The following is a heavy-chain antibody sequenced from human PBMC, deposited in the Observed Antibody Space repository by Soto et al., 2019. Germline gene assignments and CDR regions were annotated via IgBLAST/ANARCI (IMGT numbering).Heavy chain of an antibody. D-gene: IGHD3-10*01. CDR3: ARGARGSGSYYNIVNWFDP. J-gene: IGHJ5*02. Sequence: GASVKVSCKASGYTFTGYYMHWVRQAPGQGLEWMGWINPNSGGTNYAQKFQGWVTMTRDTSISTAYMELSRLRSDDTAVYYCARGARGSGSYYNIVNWFDPWGQGTPVTVSS. V-gene: IGHV1-2*04. CDR1: GYTFTGYY. CDR2: INPNSGGT.